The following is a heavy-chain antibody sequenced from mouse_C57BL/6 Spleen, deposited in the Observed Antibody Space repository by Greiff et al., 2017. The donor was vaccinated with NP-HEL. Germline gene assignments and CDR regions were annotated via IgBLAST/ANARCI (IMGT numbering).Heavy chain of an antibody. CDR2: IDPSDSYT. V-gene: IGHV1-69*01. D-gene: IGHD1-1*01. CDR1: GYTFTSYW. Sequence: QVQLQQPGAELVMPGASVKLSCKASGYTFTSYWMHWVKQRPGQGLEWIGEIDPSDSYTNSNQTFKGKSTLTVDKSTSTAYMQLSSLTSEDSSVYYCARYYGSSLYYFDYWGQGTTLTVSS. J-gene: IGHJ2*01. CDR3: ARYYGSSLYYFDY.